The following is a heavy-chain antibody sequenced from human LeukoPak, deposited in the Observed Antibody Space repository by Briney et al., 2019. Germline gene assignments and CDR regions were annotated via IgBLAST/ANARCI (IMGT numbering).Heavy chain of an antibody. D-gene: IGHD5-18*01. J-gene: IGHJ4*02. CDR1: GFTFSSYA. CDR2: ISGSGGST. CDR3: ANGLITWIQLWPNFDY. Sequence: GGSLRLSCAASGFTFSSYAMTWVRQAPGKGLEWVSAISGSGGSTYYADSVKGRFTISRDNSKNTLYLQMNSLRAEDTAVYYCANGLITWIQLWPNFDYWGQGTLVTVSS. V-gene: IGHV3-23*01.